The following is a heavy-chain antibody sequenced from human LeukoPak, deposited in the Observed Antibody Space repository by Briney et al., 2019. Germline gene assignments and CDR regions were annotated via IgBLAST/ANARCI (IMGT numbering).Heavy chain of an antibody. Sequence: ASVKVSCKASGYTFTSYGISWVRQAPGQGLEWMGWISAYNGNTNYAQKLQGRVTMTTDTSTNTSYMELRSLRSDDTAVHYCARVLGIVGATWLDYWGQGTLVTVSS. V-gene: IGHV1-18*01. D-gene: IGHD1-26*01. CDR1: GYTFTSYG. J-gene: IGHJ4*02. CDR2: ISAYNGNT. CDR3: ARVLGIVGATWLDY.